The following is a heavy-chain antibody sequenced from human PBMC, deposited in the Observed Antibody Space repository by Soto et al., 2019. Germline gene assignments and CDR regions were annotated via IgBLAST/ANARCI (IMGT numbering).Heavy chain of an antibody. CDR3: ARGLGYGDYYGMDV. J-gene: IGHJ6*02. V-gene: IGHV3-74*01. CDR2: INSDGSST. Sequence: EVQLVESGGGLVQPGGSLRLTCAASGFTFSSYWMHWVRQAPGKGLVWVSRINSDGSSTSYADSVKGRFTISRDNAKNTLYLQMNSLRAEDTAVYYCARGLGYGDYYGMDVWGQGTTVTVSS. CDR1: GFTFSSYW. D-gene: IGHD4-17*01.